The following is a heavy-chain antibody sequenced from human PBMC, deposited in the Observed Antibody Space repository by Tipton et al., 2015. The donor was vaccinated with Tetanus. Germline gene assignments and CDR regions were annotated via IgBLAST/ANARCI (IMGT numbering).Heavy chain of an antibody. Sequence: TLSLTCTVSGGSISNYYWSWIRQPPGKGLEWIGYIYYSGSTNYNPSLKSRVTISVDTSKNQFSLQLNSVTPEDTAVYYCARSLGSGRYFDYWGQGTLVTVSS. J-gene: IGHJ4*02. CDR2: IYYSGST. CDR3: ARSLGSGRYFDY. V-gene: IGHV4-59*12. D-gene: IGHD6-19*01. CDR1: GGSISNYY.